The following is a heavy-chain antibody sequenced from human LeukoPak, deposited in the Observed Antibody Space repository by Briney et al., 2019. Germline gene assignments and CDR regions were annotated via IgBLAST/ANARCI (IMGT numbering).Heavy chain of an antibody. J-gene: IGHJ6*03. Sequence: ASVKVSCKASRYTFTGYYMHWVRQAPGQGLEWMGRINPNSGGTNYAQKFQGRVTMTRDTSISTAYMELSRLRSDDTAVYYCANTYYDFWSGYSNYYYMDVWGKGTTVTVSS. D-gene: IGHD3-3*01. CDR2: INPNSGGT. V-gene: IGHV1-2*06. CDR3: ANTYYDFWSGYSNYYYMDV. CDR1: RYTFTGYY.